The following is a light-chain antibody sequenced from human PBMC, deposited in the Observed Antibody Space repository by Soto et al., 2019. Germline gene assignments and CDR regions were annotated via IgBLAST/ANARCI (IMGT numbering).Light chain of an antibody. J-gene: IGLJ2*01. V-gene: IGLV2-14*01. CDR2: EVT. Sequence: QSVLTQPASVSGSPGQSITISCTGTSSDVGGYNYVSWYQQHPGKAPKLVIYEVTNRPSGVSNRFSGPKSGNTASLTISGLQAEDEAHYYCNSYRSTSTLVVFGGGTKVTVL. CDR3: NSYRSTSTLVV. CDR1: SSDVGGYNY.